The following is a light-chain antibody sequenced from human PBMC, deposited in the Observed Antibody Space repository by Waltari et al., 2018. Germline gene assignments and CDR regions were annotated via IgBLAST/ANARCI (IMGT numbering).Light chain of an antibody. V-gene: IGLV1-44*01. CDR2: GNX. Sequence: QSVLTXPPSASXXXGQTVSISCSGGSSNIAVNTVNWYQQLPGMAPKLLINGNXQRPSGVPXRFSGSKSXTSXSLAIXGLQSEDEADYXXXAWDXSLXGRVFGXXXXLTVL. J-gene: IGLJ2*01. CDR1: SSNIAVNT. CDR3: XAWDXSLXGRV.